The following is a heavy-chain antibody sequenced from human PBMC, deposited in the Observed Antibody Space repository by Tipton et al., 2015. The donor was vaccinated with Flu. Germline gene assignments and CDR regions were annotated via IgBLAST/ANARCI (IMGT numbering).Heavy chain of an antibody. CDR1: GGSISSGGYY. CDR2: IYYSGST. CDR3: ARAPGDYYGSGTYFDY. Sequence: LRLSCTVSGGSISSGGYYWSWIRQYPGKGLEWIGYIYYSGSTYYNPSLKSLVTISVDTSKNQFSLKLSSVTAADTAVYYCARAPGDYYGSGTYFDYWGQGTLVTVSS. V-gene: IGHV4-31*01. D-gene: IGHD3-10*01. J-gene: IGHJ4*02.